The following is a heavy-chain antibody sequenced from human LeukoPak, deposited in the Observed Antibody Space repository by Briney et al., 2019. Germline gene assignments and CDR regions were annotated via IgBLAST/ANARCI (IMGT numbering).Heavy chain of an antibody. CDR3: ARDGYSYDFDF. CDR2: ISGSGGST. V-gene: IGHV3-23*01. J-gene: IGHJ4*02. CDR1: GFTFSSYA. Sequence: PGGSLRLSCAASGFTFSSYAMSWVRQAPGKGLEWVSAISGSGGSTYYADSVKGRFTISRDNAKNSLYLQMNSLRAEDTAVYYCARDGYSYDFDFWGQGTLVTVSS. D-gene: IGHD5-18*01.